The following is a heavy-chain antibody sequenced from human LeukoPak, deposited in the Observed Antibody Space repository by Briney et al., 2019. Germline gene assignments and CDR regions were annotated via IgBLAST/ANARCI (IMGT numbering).Heavy chain of an antibody. CDR1: GYTLTRYG. V-gene: IGHV1-18*01. CDR2: ISAYNGNT. D-gene: IGHD1-7*01. Sequence: APVKVSCKASGYTLTRYGISWVRQAPGHGLEWMGWISAYNGNTNYAQKLQGRVTMTTDTCTSTACMGLSSLRSEDTAVYYCARASITGTTAYYYYYMDVWGKGTTVTVSS. J-gene: IGHJ6*03. CDR3: ARASITGTTAYYYYYMDV.